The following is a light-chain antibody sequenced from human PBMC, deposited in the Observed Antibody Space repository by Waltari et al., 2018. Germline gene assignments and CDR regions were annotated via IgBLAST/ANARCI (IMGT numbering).Light chain of an antibody. CDR3: QKYNRPWT. J-gene: IGKJ1*01. V-gene: IGKV1-5*03. Sequence: DIQLAQSPCNVSASVGDRDTITCRPSQHIHSWLASYQQKPGKAPKALIYKASNLHRGVPSRFSGSGFGTEFTLTISSLQPDDFATYYCQKYNRPWTFGQGTRVDIK. CDR1: QHIHSW. CDR2: KAS.